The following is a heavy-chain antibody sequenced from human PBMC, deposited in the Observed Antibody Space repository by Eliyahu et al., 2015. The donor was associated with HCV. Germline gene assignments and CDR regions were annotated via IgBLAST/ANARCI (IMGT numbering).Heavy chain of an antibody. CDR1: XGTFSXFG. J-gene: IGHJ4*02. CDR3: AREWGSTTVVTPFFVY. V-gene: IGHV1-69*01. CDR2: IIPIFGTG. D-gene: IGHD4-23*01. Sequence: QVQLVQSGAEVKKPGSSVKVSCKASXGTFSXFGISWVRQAPGQGLEWMGGIIPIFGTGNYAQKFRGRVTITADESTSTAYMELSSLRSEDTAVYYCAREWGSTTVVTPFFVYWGQGTLVTVSS.